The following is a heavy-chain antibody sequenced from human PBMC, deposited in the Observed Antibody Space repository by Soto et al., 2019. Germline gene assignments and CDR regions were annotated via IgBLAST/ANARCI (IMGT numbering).Heavy chain of an antibody. Sequence: EVQLVESGGGLVQPGGSLRLSCAASGFTFSSYWMHWVRQAPGKGLVWVSRINSDGSSTSYADSVKGRFTIARDNAKNTLYLQMNSLRAEDTAVYYCAISMVRGVPSAFDIWGQGTMVTVSS. J-gene: IGHJ3*02. V-gene: IGHV3-74*01. D-gene: IGHD3-10*01. CDR2: INSDGSST. CDR3: AISMVRGVPSAFDI. CDR1: GFTFSSYW.